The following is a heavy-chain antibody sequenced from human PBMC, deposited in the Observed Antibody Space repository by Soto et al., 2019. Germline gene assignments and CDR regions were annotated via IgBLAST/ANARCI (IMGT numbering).Heavy chain of an antibody. CDR3: ARGYGGNSPY. CDR1: GGSFSGYY. Sequence: QVQLQQWGAGLLKPSETLSLTCAVYGGSFSGYYWSWIRQPPGKGLEWIGEINHSGSTNYNPSLKSRVTISVDTSKNQFSLKLSSVTAADTAVYYCARGYGGNSPYWGQGTLVTVSS. CDR2: INHSGST. V-gene: IGHV4-34*01. D-gene: IGHD2-21*02. J-gene: IGHJ4*02.